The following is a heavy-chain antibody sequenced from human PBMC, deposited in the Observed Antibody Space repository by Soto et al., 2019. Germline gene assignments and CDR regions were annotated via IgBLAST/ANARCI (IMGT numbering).Heavy chain of an antibody. Sequence: FSSSAMSWVRQAPGKGLEWVSAISGSGGSTYYADSVKGRFTISRDNSKNTLYLQMNSLRAEDTAVYYCAYSSTPFDYWGQGTLVTVSS. V-gene: IGHV3-23*01. J-gene: IGHJ4*02. CDR2: ISGSGGST. CDR1: FSSSA. CDR3: AYSSTPFDY. D-gene: IGHD6-13*01.